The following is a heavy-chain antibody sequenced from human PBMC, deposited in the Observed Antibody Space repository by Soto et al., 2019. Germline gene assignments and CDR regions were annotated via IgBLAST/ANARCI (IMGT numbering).Heavy chain of an antibody. J-gene: IGHJ5*02. CDR3: ARWISESYSDWFGP. Sequence: QVQLVQPGAEVKKPGASVKVSCKTSGYSFTRYGISWVRQAPGQGLEWMGWISGDNGETKYAQNIQGRVTMTTDTSPRTGYMELRSLTSDDTAVYYCARWISESYSDWFGPWGQGTLVTVSS. V-gene: IGHV1-18*04. CDR2: ISGDNGET. CDR1: GYSFTRYG. D-gene: IGHD1-26*01.